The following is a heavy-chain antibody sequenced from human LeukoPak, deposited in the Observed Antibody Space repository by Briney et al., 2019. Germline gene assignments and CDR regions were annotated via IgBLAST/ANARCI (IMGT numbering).Heavy chain of an antibody. V-gene: IGHV4-39*01. J-gene: IGHJ6*03. CDR2: IYYSGST. D-gene: IGHD2-15*01. CDR1: GGSISSSSYY. Sequence: KPSETLSLTCTVSGGSISSSSYYWGWIRQPPGKGLEWIGSIYYSGSTYYNPSLKSRVTISVDTSKNQFSLKLSSVTAADTAVYYCARGRKIVVVVGTNRTHRDYYMNVWGKGTTVTVSS. CDR3: ARGRKIVVVVGTNRTHRDYYMNV.